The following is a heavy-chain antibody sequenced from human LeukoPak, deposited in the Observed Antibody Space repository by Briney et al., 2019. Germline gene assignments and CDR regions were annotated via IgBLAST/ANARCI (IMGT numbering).Heavy chain of an antibody. J-gene: IGHJ3*02. CDR2: INPNSGGT. D-gene: IGHD6-6*01. V-gene: IGHV1-2*02. Sequence: ASVKVSCKASGYTFTGYYMHWVRQAPGPGLEWMGWINPNSGGTNYAQKFQGRVTMTRDTSISTAYMELSRLRSDDTAVYYCAREYSSLKTDADAFDNWGQGTMVTVSS. CDR1: GYTFTGYY. CDR3: AREYSSLKTDADAFDN.